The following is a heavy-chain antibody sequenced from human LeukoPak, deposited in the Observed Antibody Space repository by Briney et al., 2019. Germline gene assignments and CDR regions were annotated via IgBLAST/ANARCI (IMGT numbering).Heavy chain of an antibody. D-gene: IGHD6-13*01. V-gene: IGHV4-59*12. CDR1: GGSISNYY. J-gene: IGHJ5*02. CDR2: INYSGST. Sequence: SETLSLTCTVSGGSISNYYWSWIRQPPGKGLEWIAYINYSGSTYNNPSLKSRLSISIDTSKNQFSLKLNSVTAADTAVYYCARVVAAAGNNWFDPWGQGTLVTVSS. CDR3: ARVVAAAGNNWFDP.